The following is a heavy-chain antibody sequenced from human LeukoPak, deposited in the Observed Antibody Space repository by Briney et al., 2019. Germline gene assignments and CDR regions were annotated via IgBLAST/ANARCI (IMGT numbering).Heavy chain of an antibody. CDR3: ARAAHSGSLAPFDY. D-gene: IGHD1-26*01. CDR2: IYSSGST. CDR1: GRSISNYY. J-gene: IGHJ4*02. V-gene: IGHV4-4*07. Sequence: SEILSLTCIVSGRSISNYYWSWIRQPAGKGLEWIGRIYSSGSTNYNPSLKSRVTMSLDTSKNQFSLKLSSVTAADTAVYYCARAAHSGSLAPFDYWGQGTLVTVSS.